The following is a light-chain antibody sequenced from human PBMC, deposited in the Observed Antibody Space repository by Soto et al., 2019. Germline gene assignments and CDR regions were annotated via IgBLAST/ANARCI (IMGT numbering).Light chain of an antibody. J-gene: IGKJ1*01. CDR1: QDIRND. V-gene: IGKV1-6*01. Sequence: AFQMTQSPSSLSASVGDRVTITCRASQDIRNDLGWYPQKPGKAPNPLIYAASSLKSGGPPRFSGSGYGTDFTLAISSLQPEDFATYYCRQDDNYPWTFGQGNKVEIK. CDR3: RQDDNYPWT. CDR2: AAS.